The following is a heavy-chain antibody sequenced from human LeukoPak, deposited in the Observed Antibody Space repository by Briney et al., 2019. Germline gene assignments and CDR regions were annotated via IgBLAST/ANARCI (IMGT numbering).Heavy chain of an antibody. CDR1: GFTFDVYA. Sequence: GGSLRLSCAASGFTFDVYAMHWVRQVPGKGPEWISSISGSRDLIYYADSVKGRFTISRDNAKNSLYLDMNSLRVEDTAVYFCVRALVGAAFDTWGQGALVTVSS. V-gene: IGHV3-21*06. J-gene: IGHJ4*02. CDR3: VRALVGAAFDT. D-gene: IGHD1-26*01. CDR2: ISGSRDLI.